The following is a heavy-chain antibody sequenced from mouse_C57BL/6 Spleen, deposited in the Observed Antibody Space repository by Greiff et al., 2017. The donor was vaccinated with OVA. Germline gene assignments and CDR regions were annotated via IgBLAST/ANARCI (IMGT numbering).Heavy chain of an antibody. D-gene: IGHD3-3*01. CDR2: IYPRSGNT. CDR3: ARVGDEGDAMDC. V-gene: IGHV1-81*01. Sequence: QVHLKQSGAELARPGASVKLSCKASGYTFTSYGISWVKQRTGQGLEWIGEIYPRSGNTYYNEKFKGKATLTADKSSSTAYMELRSLTSEDSAVYYCARVGDEGDAMDCWGKGTTVTVSS. CDR1: GYTFTSYG. J-gene: IGHJ4*01.